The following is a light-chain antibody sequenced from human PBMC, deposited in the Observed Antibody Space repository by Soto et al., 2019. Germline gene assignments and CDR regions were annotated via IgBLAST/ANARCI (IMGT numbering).Light chain of an antibody. CDR3: NSYTSSNTFVV. V-gene: IGLV2-14*01. CDR2: EVS. J-gene: IGLJ1*01. CDR1: SSDVGAYNY. Sequence: QSALTQPASVSGSPGQSITISCTGTSSDVGAYNYVSWYQQHPGKDPKLMIYEVSNRPSGVSNRFSGSKSGNTASLTISGLQAEDEADYYCNSYTSSNTFVVFGTGTKLTVL.